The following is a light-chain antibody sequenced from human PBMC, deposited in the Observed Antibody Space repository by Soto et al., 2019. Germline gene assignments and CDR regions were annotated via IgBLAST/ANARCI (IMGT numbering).Light chain of an antibody. CDR1: QSVSSN. V-gene: IGKV3-15*01. Sequence: EIVMTQSPATLSVSPGERATLSCRASQSVSSNLAWYQQKPGQAPRLLISGASTRATGIPARFSGSGSGTEFTLTISTLQSEDFGVYYWQQYNNWPPGTFGQGTKVEIK. J-gene: IGKJ1*01. CDR3: QQYNNWPPGT. CDR2: GAS.